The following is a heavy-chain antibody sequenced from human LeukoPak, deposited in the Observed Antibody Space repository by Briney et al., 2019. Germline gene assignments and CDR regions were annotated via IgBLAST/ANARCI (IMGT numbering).Heavy chain of an antibody. V-gene: IGHV3-15*01. D-gene: IGHD2-21*02. CDR2: IKSKTDGGSA. CDR1: GFTFSSYS. CDR3: VTSGGCNGGDCYWGFGY. Sequence: PGGSLRLSCAASGFTFSSYSMNWVRQAPGQGLECVCRIKSKTDGGSADNAAPVKVRFTISRDDSKNSVDLQMNSLKTEDTAVYYCVTSGGCNGGDCYWGFGYWGQGTLVTVSS. J-gene: IGHJ4*02.